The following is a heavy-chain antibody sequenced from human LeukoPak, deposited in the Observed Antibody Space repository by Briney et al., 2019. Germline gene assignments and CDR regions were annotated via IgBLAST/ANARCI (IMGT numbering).Heavy chain of an antibody. V-gene: IGHV4-39*01. CDR2: IYYSGST. CDR1: GGSISSSTYY. Sequence: PSETLSLTCTVSGGSISSSTYYWGWIRQPPGRGLEWIGNIYYSGSTYYNPSLTSRVTISVDTSKNQFSLKLSSVTAADTALYFCARRLGGYYSFDYWGQGTLVTVSS. CDR3: ARRLGGYYSFDY. J-gene: IGHJ4*02. D-gene: IGHD1-26*01.